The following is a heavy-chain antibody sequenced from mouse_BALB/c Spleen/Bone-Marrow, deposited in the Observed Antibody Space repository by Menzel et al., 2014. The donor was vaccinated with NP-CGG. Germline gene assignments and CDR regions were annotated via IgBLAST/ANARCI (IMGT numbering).Heavy chain of an antibody. CDR2: IWKNGNT. D-gene: IGHD3-1*01. CDR3: AKNRGDGYFDY. CDR1: GFSLTTYG. J-gene: IGHJ2*01. V-gene: IGHV2-5*01. Sequence: QVQLQQSGPGLVQPSQSLSITCTVSGFSLTTYGVHWVRQSPGRGLEWLGVIWKNGNTDYNAPLMSRLSITKDNSKSQVFFKMNSLQADDTAIYYCAKNRGDGYFDYWGQGTTLTVSS.